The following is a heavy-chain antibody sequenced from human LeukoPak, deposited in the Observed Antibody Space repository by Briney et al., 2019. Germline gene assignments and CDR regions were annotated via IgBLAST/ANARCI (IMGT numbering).Heavy chain of an antibody. CDR2: IYTSGST. V-gene: IGHV4-4*07. D-gene: IGHD3-22*01. CDR3: ARDLGDYYDSSGYCNWFDP. Sequence: SETLSLTCTVSGGSISSYYWSWIRQPAGKGLEWIGRIYTSGSTNYNPSLKSRVTMSVDTSKNQFSLKLSSVTAADTAVYYCARDLGDYYDSSGYCNWFDPWGQGTLVTVSS. CDR1: GGSISSYY. J-gene: IGHJ5*02.